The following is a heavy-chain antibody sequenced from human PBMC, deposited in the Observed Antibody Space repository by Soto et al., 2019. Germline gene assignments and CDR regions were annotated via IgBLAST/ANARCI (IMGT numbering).Heavy chain of an antibody. V-gene: IGHV1-2*02. CDR2: INLNSGDT. D-gene: IGHD5-12*01. J-gene: IGHJ5*02. CDR3: ARDLGGYDLYGPDT. Sequence: ASVKVSCKTSGDTFTDSSMHWVRQAPGQGLEWMGWINLNSGDTNYAEKFRGRVTMTRDTSIITAYMELTRLKSDDTAVYYCARDLGGYDLYGPDTWGQGTLVTVSS. CDR1: GDTFTDSS.